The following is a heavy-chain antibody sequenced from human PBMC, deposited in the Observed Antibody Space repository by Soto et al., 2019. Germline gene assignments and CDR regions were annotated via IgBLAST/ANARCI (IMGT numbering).Heavy chain of an antibody. Sequence: VQLVQSGSEVKKPGASVKVSCKASGFTFTSYGISWVRQAPGQGLEWMAWISIYNDNTKYAQKFQGRITMTTDTSTSTAYMELRSLRSDDTAVYYGARETYYFGSGTYDDGMDVWGQGTTVTVSS. CDR2: ISIYNDNT. V-gene: IGHV1-18*04. CDR3: ARETYYFGSGTYDDGMDV. J-gene: IGHJ6*02. D-gene: IGHD3-10*01. CDR1: GFTFTSYG.